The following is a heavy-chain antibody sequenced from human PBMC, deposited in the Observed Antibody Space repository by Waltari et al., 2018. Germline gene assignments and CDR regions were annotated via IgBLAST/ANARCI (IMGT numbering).Heavy chain of an antibody. D-gene: IGHD2-21*01. CDR3: ARGMGTVVPWD. CDR2: ISSSGSTI. J-gene: IGHJ4*02. V-gene: IGHV3-48*03. CDR1: GFTFCSYD. Sequence: EVQLVESGGGLVQPGGSLRLSCLASGFTFCSYDLNWVRQAPGKGLEWVSYISSSGSTIYYADSVKGRFTISRDNAKNSLYLQMNSLRAEDTAVYYCARGMGTVVPWDWGQGTLVTVSS.